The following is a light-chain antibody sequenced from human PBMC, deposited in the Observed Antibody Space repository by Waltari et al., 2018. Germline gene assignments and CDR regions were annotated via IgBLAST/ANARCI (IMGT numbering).Light chain of an antibody. Sequence: QSALTQPASVSGSPGQSITISCTGSSGDGGSYKYVSWYQQHPGQVPKLIIYEVNRRPSGVSNRFSGSKSGNTASLTISGLQAEDEADYYCSSHTSSSTFVFGTGTKVDVL. CDR2: EVN. V-gene: IGLV2-14*01. CDR3: SSHTSSSTFV. CDR1: SGDGGSYKY. J-gene: IGLJ1*01.